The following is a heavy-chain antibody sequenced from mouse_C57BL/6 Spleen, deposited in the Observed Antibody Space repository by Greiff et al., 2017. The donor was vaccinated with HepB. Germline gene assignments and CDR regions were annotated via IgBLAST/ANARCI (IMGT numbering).Heavy chain of an antibody. CDR3: ARGATPVEGSSFDY. CDR2: IYPGDGDT. J-gene: IGHJ2*01. V-gene: IGHV1-82*01. D-gene: IGHD1-1*01. Sequence: QVQLQQSGPELVKPGASVKISCKASGYAFSSSWMNWVKQRPGKGLEWIGRIYPGDGDTNYNGKFKGKATLTADNSSSTAYMQLSSLSSEDSAVYFCARGATPVEGSSFDYWGQGTTLTVSS. CDR1: GYAFSSSW.